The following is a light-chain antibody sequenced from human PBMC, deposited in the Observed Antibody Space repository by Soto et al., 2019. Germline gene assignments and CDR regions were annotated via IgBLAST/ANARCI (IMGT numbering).Light chain of an antibody. J-gene: IGKJ2*01. Sequence: DIRMTQSPSTLSASVGDRVTITCRASQSISSWLAWYQQKPGIAPKLLIYDAYSLKSGVPSRFSGSGSGTEFTLTICSLQPDDFATYYCQQYNSFSPYTFGQGTKLEIK. CDR2: DAY. CDR3: QQYNSFSPYT. CDR1: QSISSW. V-gene: IGKV1-5*01.